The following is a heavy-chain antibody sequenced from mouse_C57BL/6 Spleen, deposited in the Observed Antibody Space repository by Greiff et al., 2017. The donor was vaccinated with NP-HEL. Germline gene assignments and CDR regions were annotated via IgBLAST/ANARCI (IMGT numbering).Heavy chain of an antibody. J-gene: IGHJ2*01. V-gene: IGHV3-6*01. CDR2: ISYDGSN. CDR3: ASLLRSHYFDY. Sequence: EVQRVESGPGLVKPSQSLSLTCSVTGYSITSGYYWNWIRQFPGNKLEWMGYISYDGSNNYNPSLKNRISITRDTSKNQFFLKLNSVTTEDTATYYCASLLRSHYFDYWGQGTTLTVSS. CDR1: GYSITSGYY. D-gene: IGHD1-1*01.